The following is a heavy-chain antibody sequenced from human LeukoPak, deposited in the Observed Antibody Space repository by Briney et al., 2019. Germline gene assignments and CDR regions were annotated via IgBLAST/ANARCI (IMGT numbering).Heavy chain of an antibody. J-gene: IGHJ6*02. D-gene: IGHD1-26*01. Sequence: GGSLRLSCAASGFTFSSYGMHWVRQALGKGLGWVAVISYDGSNKYYADSVKGRFTISRDTSKNTLYLQMNSLRAEDTAVYYCAKGDGIVGATPTYGMDVWGQGTTVTVSS. CDR2: ISYDGSNK. CDR3: AKGDGIVGATPTYGMDV. CDR1: GFTFSSYG. V-gene: IGHV3-30*18.